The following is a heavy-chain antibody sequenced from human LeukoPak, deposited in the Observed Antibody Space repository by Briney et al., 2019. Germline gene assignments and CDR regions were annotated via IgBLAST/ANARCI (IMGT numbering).Heavy chain of an antibody. CDR3: ARDDGGLFDY. D-gene: IGHD4-23*01. CDR2: ISSSSSYI. V-gene: IGHV3-21*01. J-gene: IGHJ4*02. CDR1: GITFSSYS. Sequence: GGSLRLSCAASGITFSSYSMSWVRQAPGKGLEWVSTISSSSSYIYYTDSVKGRFTISRDNAKNSLYLQMNSLRAEDTAVYYCARDDGGLFDYWGQGTLVTVSS.